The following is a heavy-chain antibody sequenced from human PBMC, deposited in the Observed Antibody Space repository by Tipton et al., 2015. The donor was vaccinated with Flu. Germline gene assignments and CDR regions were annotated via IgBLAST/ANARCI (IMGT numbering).Heavy chain of an antibody. J-gene: IGHJ4*02. D-gene: IGHD3-10*01. V-gene: IGHV4-61*02. CDR2: IYTTGST. Sequence: TLSLTCTVSGGFITSGSYYWSWIRQSAGKGLEWIGRIYTTGSTNYNPSLRSRVTISGDTSKNQFYLQLNSVTAEDTAVYYCARSPSYSGSGIYPYYFDDWGQGTLVTVSS. CDR1: GGFITSGSYY. CDR3: ARSPSYSGSGIYPYYFDD.